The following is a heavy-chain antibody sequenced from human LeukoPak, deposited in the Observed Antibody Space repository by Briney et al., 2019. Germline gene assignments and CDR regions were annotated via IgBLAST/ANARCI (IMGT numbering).Heavy chain of an antibody. D-gene: IGHD3-10*01. J-gene: IGHJ6*03. CDR2: INHSGST. CDR3: ARGGYGSGWDYMDV. Sequence: SETLSLTCAVYGGSFSGYYWSWIRQPPGKGLEWIGEINHSGSTNYNPSLKSRVTISVDTSKNQFSLKLSSVTAADTAVYYCARGGYGSGWDYMDVWGKGTTVTVSS. CDR1: GGSFSGYY. V-gene: IGHV4-34*01.